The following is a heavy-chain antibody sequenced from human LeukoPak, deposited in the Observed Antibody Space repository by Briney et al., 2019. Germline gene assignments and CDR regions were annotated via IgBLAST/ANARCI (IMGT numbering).Heavy chain of an antibody. Sequence: GGSLRLSCAASGFTFSTVAMNWVRQGPGKGLEWVAVISDSGGITYYADSLKGRFTISRDNSKNALYLQMNSLRADDTAVYYCAKDIVPNYGSTFDFWGQGTMVTVSS. J-gene: IGHJ3*01. V-gene: IGHV3-23*01. CDR1: GFTFSTVA. CDR2: ISDSGGIT. D-gene: IGHD1-7*01. CDR3: AKDIVPNYGSTFDF.